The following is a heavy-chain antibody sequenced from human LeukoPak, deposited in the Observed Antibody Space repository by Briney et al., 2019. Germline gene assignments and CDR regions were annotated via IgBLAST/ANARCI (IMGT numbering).Heavy chain of an antibody. Sequence: SGTLSLTCAVSGGSISNNIWWNWVRQPPGKGLEWIGEIYHSGITNYNPSLMSRVTISVDKSKNQFSLELTSVTAADTAVYYCATTSPYRADHWGQGTLVTVSS. CDR3: ATTSPYRADH. CDR2: IYHSGIT. J-gene: IGHJ4*02. V-gene: IGHV4-4*02. D-gene: IGHD2-2*01. CDR1: GGSISNNIW.